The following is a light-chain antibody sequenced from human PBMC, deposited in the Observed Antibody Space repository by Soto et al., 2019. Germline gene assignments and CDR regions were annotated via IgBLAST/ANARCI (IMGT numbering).Light chain of an antibody. Sequence: QMTQSPSSLSASVGDTVTISCRASQGIGDDLGWYQQKPGEAPRRLIYGASILPSGVPSRFSGSGSGTELNLTISGRQPEDCATYFCLEHNTYPLRFGGGTMVEIK. J-gene: IGKJ4*02. CDR3: LEHNTYPLR. CDR2: GAS. CDR1: QGIGDD. V-gene: IGKV1-17*01.